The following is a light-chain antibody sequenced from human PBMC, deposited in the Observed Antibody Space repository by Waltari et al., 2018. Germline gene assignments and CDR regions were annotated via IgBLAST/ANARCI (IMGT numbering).Light chain of an antibody. CDR2: ASS. J-gene: IGKJ2*01. CDR3: HQYDSYPRT. V-gene: IGKV1-16*01. Sequence: DIQMTQSPSSLSASVGDRVTITCRASQGINNYLAWFQQKPGKAPTSLIYASSSLESGVPSRFSGSGSGTDCTLTITSLQPEDFATYYCHQYDSYPRTFGQGTKLEIK. CDR1: QGINNY.